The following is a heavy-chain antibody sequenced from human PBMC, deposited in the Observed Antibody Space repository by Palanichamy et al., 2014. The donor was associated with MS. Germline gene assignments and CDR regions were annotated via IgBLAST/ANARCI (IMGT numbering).Heavy chain of an antibody. Sequence: YWAWIRQPPGKGLEWIGSVYYSGADHYNPSLKSRVKISVDTSKNQFSLKVTSVTATDTAVYSCARHVAGSGGCPTRPLPYFDYWGQGILVTVSS. J-gene: IGHJ4*02. D-gene: IGHD6-19*01. CDR1: Y. CDR2: VYYSGAD. V-gene: IGHV4-39*01. CDR3: ARHVAGSGGCPTRPLPYFDY.